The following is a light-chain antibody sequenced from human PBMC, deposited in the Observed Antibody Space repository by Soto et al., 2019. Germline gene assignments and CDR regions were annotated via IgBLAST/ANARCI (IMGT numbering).Light chain of an antibody. CDR1: QSISSSY. J-gene: IGKJ3*01. V-gene: IGKV3-20*01. CDR3: QQYGSSRFT. Sequence: EIVLTQSPGTLSLSPGERATLSCRASQSISSSYLAWYQQKXGQAPRLLVYGASSRATGIPDRFSGSGSGTDFTLTISRLEPEDFAVYYCQQYGSSRFTFGPGTKVDIK. CDR2: GAS.